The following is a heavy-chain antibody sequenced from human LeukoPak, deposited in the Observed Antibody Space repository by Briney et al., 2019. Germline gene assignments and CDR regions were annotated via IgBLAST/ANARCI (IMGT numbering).Heavy chain of an antibody. CDR2: INHSGST. J-gene: IGHJ6*03. V-gene: IGHV4-38-2*01. Sequence: SETLSLTCAVSGYSISSGYYWGWIRQPPGKGLEWIGEINHSGSTNYNPSLKSRVTISVDTSKNQFSLKLSSVTAADTAVYYCARRTRVTLQYYYYMDVWGKGTTVTISS. CDR3: ARRTRVTLQYYYYMDV. D-gene: IGHD1-14*01. CDR1: GYSISSGYY.